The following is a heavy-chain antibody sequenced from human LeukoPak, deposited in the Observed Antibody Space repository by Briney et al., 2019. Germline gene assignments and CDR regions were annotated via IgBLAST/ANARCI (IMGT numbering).Heavy chain of an antibody. CDR2: ISSSSSYI. J-gene: IGHJ6*02. CDR3: ARTNSSGWLANYYYYYGMDV. V-gene: IGHV3-21*01. CDR1: GFTFSSYS. D-gene: IGHD6-19*01. Sequence: GGSLRLSCAASGFTFSSYSMNWVRQAPGKGLEWVSSISSSSSYIYYADSVKGRFTISRDNAKNSLYLQMNSLRAEDTAVYYCARTNSSGWLANYYYYYGMDVWGQGTTVTVSS.